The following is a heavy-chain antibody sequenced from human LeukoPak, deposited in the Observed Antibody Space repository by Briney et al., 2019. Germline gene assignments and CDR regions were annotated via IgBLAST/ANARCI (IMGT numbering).Heavy chain of an antibody. D-gene: IGHD3-22*01. J-gene: IGHJ4*02. CDR2: IVVGSGNT. V-gene: IGHV1-58*01. CDR1: GFTFNSSA. Sequence: SVKVYCKATGFTFNSSALQWMRQARGQRLEWIGWIVVGSGNTNYAQKFQERVTITRDMSTSTAYMELSSLRSEDTAVYYRAASPDYYDRSGYSYYYDQWGQGTLVTVSS. CDR3: AASPDYYDRSGYSYYYDQ.